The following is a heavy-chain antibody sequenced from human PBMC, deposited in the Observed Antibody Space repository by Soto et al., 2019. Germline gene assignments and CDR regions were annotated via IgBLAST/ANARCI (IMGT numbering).Heavy chain of an antibody. D-gene: IGHD4-17*01. V-gene: IGHV4-34*01. Sequence: QVQLQQWGAGLLKPSETLSLTCAVYGGSFSGYYWSWIRKPPGKGLEWIGEINHSGSTNDNPSLKSRVTISVDTSKNQFSLKLSSVTAADTAVYYCASLDYGDYDAFDYWGQGTLVTVSS. CDR3: ASLDYGDYDAFDY. CDR1: GGSFSGYY. J-gene: IGHJ4*02. CDR2: INHSGST.